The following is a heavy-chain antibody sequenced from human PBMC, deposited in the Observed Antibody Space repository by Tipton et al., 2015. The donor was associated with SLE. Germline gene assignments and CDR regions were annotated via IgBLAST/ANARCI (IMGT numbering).Heavy chain of an antibody. D-gene: IGHD6-19*01. Sequence: TLSLTCAVYDGSFSGYYWSWIRQPPGKGLEWIGEINVSGRANYNRSLKSRVTMSVDTSESHFSLKLTSVTAADTAVYYCARDSPTVAGTFDFWGQGTLVIVS. CDR1: DGSFSGYY. V-gene: IGHV4-34*01. CDR3: ARDSPTVAGTFDF. CDR2: INVSGRA. J-gene: IGHJ4*02.